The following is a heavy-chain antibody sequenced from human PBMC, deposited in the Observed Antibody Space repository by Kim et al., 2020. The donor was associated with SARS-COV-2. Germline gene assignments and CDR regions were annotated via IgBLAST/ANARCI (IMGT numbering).Heavy chain of an antibody. CDR3: AREYTDYADY. CDR2: ISAYNGNT. Sequence: ASVKVSCKTSGYTFTSYAITWVRQAPGQGLEWMGWISAYNGNTNFAQRLQGRVTMTTDTSTSTAYMELRRLRSDDTAMYYCAREYTDYADYWGQGTLVTVSS. CDR1: GYTFTSYA. J-gene: IGHJ4*02. D-gene: IGHD4-17*01. V-gene: IGHV1-18*01.